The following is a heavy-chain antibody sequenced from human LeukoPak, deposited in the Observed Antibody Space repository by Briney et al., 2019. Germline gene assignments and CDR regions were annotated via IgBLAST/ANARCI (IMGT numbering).Heavy chain of an antibody. CDR1: GFTFSSYA. V-gene: IGHV3-23*01. J-gene: IGHJ4*02. D-gene: IGHD4-17*01. Sequence: GGSLRLSCAASGFTFSSYAMSWVRQAPGKGLEWVSAITGRGASTYYADSVKGRFTISRDNAKNTLYLQMNSLRAEDTAVYYCARDHDYGIDYWGQGTLVTVSS. CDR2: ITGRGAST. CDR3: ARDHDYGIDY.